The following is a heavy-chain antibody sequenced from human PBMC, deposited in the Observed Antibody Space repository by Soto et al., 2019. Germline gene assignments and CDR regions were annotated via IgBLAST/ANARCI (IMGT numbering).Heavy chain of an antibody. Sequence: PSETLSLTCAFHCGSVIGYYWNWIRQPPGQGLEWIGEIHPSGSKNYNPSLDSRVAMSLETSNNQFSLMLSFVTAADTAVYYCARGQDSAKIAYWGQGTLVTVSS. D-gene: IGHD5-18*01. J-gene: IGHJ4*02. CDR1: CGSVIGYY. V-gene: IGHV4-34*01. CDR2: IHPSGSK. CDR3: ARGQDSAKIAY.